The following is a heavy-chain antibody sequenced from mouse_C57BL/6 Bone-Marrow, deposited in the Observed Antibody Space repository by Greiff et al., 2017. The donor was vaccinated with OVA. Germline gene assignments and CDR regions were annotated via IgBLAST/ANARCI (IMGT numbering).Heavy chain of an antibody. CDR3: AREVLPIRYFDY. J-gene: IGHJ2*01. Sequence: EVQLVESGPGLVKPSQSLSLTCSVTGYSITSGYYWNWIRQFPGNKLEWMGYISYDGSNNYNPSLKNRISITRDTSKNQFFLKLNSVTTEDTATYYCAREVLPIRYFDYWGQGTTLTVSS. CDR2: ISYDGSN. D-gene: IGHD5-1*01. CDR1: GYSITSGYY. V-gene: IGHV3-6*01.